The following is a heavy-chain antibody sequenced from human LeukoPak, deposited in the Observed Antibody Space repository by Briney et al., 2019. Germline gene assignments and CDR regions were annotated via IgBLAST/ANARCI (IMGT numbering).Heavy chain of an antibody. CDR1: GFIFSTSD. Sequence: PGGSLRLSCDASGFIFSTSDVHWARQAPGKGLEWVAVITKGGGNNHYADSLEGRFTISRDNPKHTLFLQMNTLRHEDTGVFYGARDFLNYGWAYYDVGIFDSWGQGTLVTASS. CDR2: ITKGGGNN. CDR3: ARDFLNYGWAYYDVGIFDS. V-gene: IGHV3-30*03. J-gene: IGHJ4*02. D-gene: IGHD3-16*01.